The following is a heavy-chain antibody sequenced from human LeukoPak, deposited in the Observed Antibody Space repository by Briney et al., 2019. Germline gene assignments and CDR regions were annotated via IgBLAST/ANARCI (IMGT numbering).Heavy chain of an antibody. J-gene: IGHJ5*02. V-gene: IGHV4-34*01. D-gene: IGHD3-9*01. Sequence: PSETLSLTCAVYGGSFSGYYWSWIRQPPGKGLEWVGEINHSGSTNYNPSLKSRVTISVDTTKNQFPLKLSSVTAADTAVYYCARGERGYDTDLREGWFDPWGQGTLVTVSS. CDR1: GGSFSGYY. CDR2: INHSGST. CDR3: ARGERGYDTDLREGWFDP.